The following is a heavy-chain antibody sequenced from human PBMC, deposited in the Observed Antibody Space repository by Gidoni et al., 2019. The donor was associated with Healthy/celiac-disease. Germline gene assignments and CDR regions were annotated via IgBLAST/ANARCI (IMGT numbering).Heavy chain of an antibody. V-gene: IGHV3-9*01. J-gene: IGHJ4*02. D-gene: IGHD5-12*01. CDR3: AKDQGGGYDPAIDY. CDR2: ISWNSGSI. Sequence: EVQLVESGGGLVQPGRSLRLSCAASGFTFDDYAMHWVRQAPGKGLEWVSGISWNSGSIGYADSVKGRFTISRDNAKNSLYLQMNSLRAEDTALYYCAKDQGGGYDPAIDYWGQGTLVTVSS. CDR1: GFTFDDYA.